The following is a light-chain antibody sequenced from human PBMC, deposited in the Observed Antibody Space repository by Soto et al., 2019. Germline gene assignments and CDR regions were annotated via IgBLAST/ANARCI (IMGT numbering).Light chain of an antibody. CDR3: SSYTGSSIYV. J-gene: IGLJ1*01. Sequence: QSALTQPASVSGSPGQSITIFCTGTSSDVGGYNYVSWYQQHPGQAPKLMIYEVSHRPSGVSDRFSGSKSGNTASLTISGLQAEDEADYYCSSYTGSSIYVFGIGTKLTVL. CDR1: SSDVGGYNY. V-gene: IGLV2-14*01. CDR2: EVS.